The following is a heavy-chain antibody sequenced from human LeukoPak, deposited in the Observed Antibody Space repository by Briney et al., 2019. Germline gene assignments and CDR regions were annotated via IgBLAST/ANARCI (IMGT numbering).Heavy chain of an antibody. J-gene: IGHJ6*03. V-gene: IGHV1-69*02. D-gene: IGHD6-6*01. CDR2: IIPILGIA. CDR1: GGTFSSYI. Sequence: SVKVSCKASGGTFSSYIISWVRQAPGQGLEWMGRIIPILGIANYAQKFQGRVTITADKSTSTAYMELSSLRSEDTAVYYCARAVGAARMMYYYYMDVWGKGTTVTVSS. CDR3: ARAVGAARMMYYYYMDV.